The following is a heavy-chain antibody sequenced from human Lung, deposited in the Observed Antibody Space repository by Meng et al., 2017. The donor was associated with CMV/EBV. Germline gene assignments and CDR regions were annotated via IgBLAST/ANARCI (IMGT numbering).Heavy chain of an antibody. J-gene: IGHJ4*02. Sequence: ESXKISXAASGITLSTYSMSWVRQAPGKGLEWVSSISRSGSYEYYADSVKGRFAISRDNAKNSLYLQMNSLRVEDTAVYYCARVRQGVADHYFDYWGQGXLVIVSS. CDR2: ISRSGSYE. CDR3: ARVRQGVADHYFDY. CDR1: GITLSTYS. D-gene: IGHD2-21*01. V-gene: IGHV3-21*01.